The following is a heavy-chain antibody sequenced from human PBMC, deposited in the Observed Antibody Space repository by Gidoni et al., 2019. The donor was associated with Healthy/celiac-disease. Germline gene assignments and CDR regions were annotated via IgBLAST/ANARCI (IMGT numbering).Heavy chain of an antibody. CDR1: GYTFTSYD. J-gene: IGHJ3*02. Sequence: VQLVQSGAEVTKPGASVKVSCKASGYTFTSYDFNWVRQATGQGLEWMGWMNPNSGNTGYAQKFQGRVTMTRNTSISTAYMGLSSLRAEDTAVYYCARGQWLRGTWSQAFDIWGQGTMVTVSS. CDR2: MNPNSGNT. V-gene: IGHV1-8*01. D-gene: IGHD5-12*01. CDR3: ARGQWLRGTWSQAFDI.